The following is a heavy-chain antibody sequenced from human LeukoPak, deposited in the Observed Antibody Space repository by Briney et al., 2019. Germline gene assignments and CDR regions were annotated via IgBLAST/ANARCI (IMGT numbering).Heavy chain of an antibody. V-gene: IGHV1-2*06. CDR1: GYTFTGYY. J-gene: IGHJ4*02. D-gene: IGHD6-13*01. CDR2: INPNSGGT. CDR3: ASSAHSIAAAGTFDY. Sequence: ASVKVSFKASGYTFTGYYMHWVRQAPGQGLEWMGRINPNSGGTNYAQKFQGRVTMTRDTSISTAYMELSRLRSDDTAVYYCASSAHSIAAAGTFDYWGQGTLVTVSS.